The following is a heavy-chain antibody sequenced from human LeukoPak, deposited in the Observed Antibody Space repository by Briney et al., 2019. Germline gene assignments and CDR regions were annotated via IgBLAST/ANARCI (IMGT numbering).Heavy chain of an antibody. CDR2: IRYDGSNK. CDR3: ANPYDSSGYYFWG. CDR1: GFTFSTYG. D-gene: IGHD3-22*01. V-gene: IGHV3-30*02. J-gene: IGHJ4*02. Sequence: GGSLRLSCAASGFTFSTYGMHWVRQAPGKGLEWVAFIRYDGSNKYYADSVKGRFTISRDNSKNTLYLQMNSLRAEDTAVYYCANPYDSSGYYFWGWGQGTLVTVSS.